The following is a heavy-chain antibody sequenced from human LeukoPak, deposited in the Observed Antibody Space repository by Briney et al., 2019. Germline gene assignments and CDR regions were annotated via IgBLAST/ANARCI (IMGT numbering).Heavy chain of an antibody. CDR1: GFTFSSYA. CDR2: ISGSGGST. Sequence: AGGSLRLSCAASGFTFSSYAMSWVRQAPGKGLEWVSAISGSGGSTYYADSVKGRFTISRDNSKNTLYLQMNSLRVEDTAVYYCAKGYCSSTSCPNWFDPWGQGTLVTVSS. CDR3: AKGYCSSTSCPNWFDP. V-gene: IGHV3-23*01. D-gene: IGHD2-2*01. J-gene: IGHJ5*02.